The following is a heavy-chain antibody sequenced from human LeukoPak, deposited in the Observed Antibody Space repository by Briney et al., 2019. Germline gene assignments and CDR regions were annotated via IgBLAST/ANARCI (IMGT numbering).Heavy chain of an antibody. D-gene: IGHD3-3*01. Sequence: GGSLRLSCAASGFTFSSYSMNWVRQTPGKGLEWVSSISASSNYISDADSVKGRFTISRDNAKNSLYLQMNSLRAEGTAVYYCARYGPNDSPFDYWGRGTLVTVSS. CDR3: ARYGPNDSPFDY. J-gene: IGHJ4*02. V-gene: IGHV3-21*01. CDR1: GFTFSSYS. CDR2: ISASSNYI.